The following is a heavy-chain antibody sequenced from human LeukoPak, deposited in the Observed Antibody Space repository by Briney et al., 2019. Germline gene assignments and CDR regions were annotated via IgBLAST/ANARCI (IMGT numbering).Heavy chain of an antibody. CDR3: AGYGGNLADAFDI. CDR2: IYYSGST. J-gene: IGHJ3*02. D-gene: IGHD4-23*01. Sequence: PGGSLRLSCAASGFTFRGYAMSWIRQPPGKGLEWIGYIYYSGSTNYNPSLKSRVTISVDTSKNQFSLKLSSVTAADTAVYYCAGYGGNLADAFDIWGQGTMVTVSS. CDR1: GFTFRGYA. V-gene: IGHV4-59*01.